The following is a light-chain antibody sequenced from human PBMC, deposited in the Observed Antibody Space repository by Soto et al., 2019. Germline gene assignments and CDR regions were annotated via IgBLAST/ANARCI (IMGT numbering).Light chain of an antibody. CDR3: QQFNSYPPRFT. Sequence: AIQLTQSPSSLSASVRDRVTITCRASQGISSALAWYQQKPGKAPKLLIYDASSLESGVPSRFSGSGSGIDFTLTISSLQPEDFATNYCQQFNSYPPRFTFGPWTKLDIK. V-gene: IGKV1-13*02. J-gene: IGKJ3*01. CDR2: DAS. CDR1: QGISSA.